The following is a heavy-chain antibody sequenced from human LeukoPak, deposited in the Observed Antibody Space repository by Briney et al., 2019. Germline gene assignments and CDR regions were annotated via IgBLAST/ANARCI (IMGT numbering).Heavy chain of an antibody. V-gene: IGHV1-18*01. CDR2: ISAYNGNT. D-gene: IGHD2-2*01. Sequence: ASVKVSCKASGYTFTSYGISWVRQAPGQGLEWMGWISAYNGNTNYAQKLQGRVTMTTDTSTSTAYMELRSLRSDDTAVYYCARVRSKAPYCSSTSCYSIHNWFDPWGQGTLVTVSS. CDR1: GYTFTSYG. J-gene: IGHJ5*02. CDR3: ARVRSKAPYCSSTSCYSIHNWFDP.